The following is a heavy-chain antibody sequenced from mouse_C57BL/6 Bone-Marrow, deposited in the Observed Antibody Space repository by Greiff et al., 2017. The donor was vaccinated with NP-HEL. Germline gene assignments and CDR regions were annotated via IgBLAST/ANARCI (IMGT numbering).Heavy chain of an antibody. D-gene: IGHD2-5*01. CDR3: ARCKMAYYSKGTFAY. CDR1: GYTFTSYW. V-gene: IGHV1-64*01. J-gene: IGHJ3*01. Sequence: QVQLKQPGAELVKPGASVKLSCKASGYTFTSYWMHWVKQRPGQGLEWIGMIHPNSGSTNYNEKFKSKATLTVDKSSSTAYMQLSSLTSEDSAVYYCARCKMAYYSKGTFAYWGQGTLVTVSA. CDR2: IHPNSGST.